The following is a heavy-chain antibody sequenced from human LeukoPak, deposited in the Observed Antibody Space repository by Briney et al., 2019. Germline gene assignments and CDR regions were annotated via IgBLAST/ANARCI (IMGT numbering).Heavy chain of an antibody. J-gene: IGHJ4*02. CDR1: GFTFSSYE. CDR3: ARLDGYNYGSFDF. CDR2: ISSSGSFI. D-gene: IGHD5-18*01. V-gene: IGHV3-48*03. Sequence: PGGSLRLSCGASGFTFSSYEMNWVRQAPGKGLEWVSYISSSGSFIYYADSVKGRFTISRDNAKKSLDLQMNSLRAEDTAVYYCARLDGYNYGSFDFWGQGTLVTVSS.